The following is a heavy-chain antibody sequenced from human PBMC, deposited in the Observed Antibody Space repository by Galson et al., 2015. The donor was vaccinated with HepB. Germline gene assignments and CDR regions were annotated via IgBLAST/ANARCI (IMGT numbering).Heavy chain of an antibody. J-gene: IGHJ5*02. V-gene: IGHV4-4*07. CDR3: AKHDRLGLPTP. D-gene: IGHD2-21*02. CDR1: GDSISSYS. CDR2: IYNSGST. Sequence: SETLSLTCSVSGDSISSYSWSWIRQSAGKGLEWIGRIYNSGSTNYNPSLKSRITVSRDTSKNQFSLTLSSVTAADTAVYYCAKHDRLGLPTPWGRGTLVTVSS.